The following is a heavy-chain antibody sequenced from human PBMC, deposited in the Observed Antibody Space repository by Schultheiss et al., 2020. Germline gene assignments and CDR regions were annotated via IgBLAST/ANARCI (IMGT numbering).Heavy chain of an antibody. V-gene: IGHV4-31*11. D-gene: IGHD5-24*01. CDR2: IYYSGST. J-gene: IGHJ5*02. CDR1: GGSFSGYY. Sequence: SQTLSLTCAVYGGSFSGYYWSWIRQHPGKGLEWIGYIYYSGSTYYNPSLKSRVTISVDTSKNQFSLKLSSVTAADTAVYYCARDGDGYNLSWFDPWGQGTLVNVSS. CDR3: ARDGDGYNLSWFDP.